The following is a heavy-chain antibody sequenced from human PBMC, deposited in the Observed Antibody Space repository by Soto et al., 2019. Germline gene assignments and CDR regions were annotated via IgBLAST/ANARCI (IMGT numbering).Heavy chain of an antibody. CDR2: ISLYSDGT. V-gene: IGHV1-18*01. Sequence: ASVKVSCKASGYTFSNYCITWVRQAPGQPLEWLGWISLYSDGTNYAQKFQGRVSMTTDTSTTTAYMELRSLRSDDTAVYYCARVVPGAEAWFGPWGQGTLVTVSS. CDR1: GYTFSNYC. CDR3: ARVVPGAEAWFGP. J-gene: IGHJ5*02. D-gene: IGHD2-2*01.